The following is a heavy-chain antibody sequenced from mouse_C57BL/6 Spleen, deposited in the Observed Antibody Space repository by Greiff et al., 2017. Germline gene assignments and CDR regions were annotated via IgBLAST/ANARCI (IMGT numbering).Heavy chain of an antibody. CDR3: ASYYSNHGYFDY. CDR2: IDPSDSYT. J-gene: IGHJ2*01. V-gene: IGHV1-50*01. D-gene: IGHD2-5*01. Sequence: QVQLQQPGAELVKPGASVKLSCKASGYTFTSYWMQWVKQRPGQGLEWIGEIDPSDSYTNYNQKFKGKATLTVDTSSRTAYMQLSSLTSEDSAVYDCASYYSNHGYFDYWGQGTTLTVSS. CDR1: GYTFTSYW.